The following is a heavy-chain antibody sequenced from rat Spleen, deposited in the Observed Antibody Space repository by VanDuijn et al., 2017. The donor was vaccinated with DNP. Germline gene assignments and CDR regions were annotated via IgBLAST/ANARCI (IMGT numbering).Heavy chain of an antibody. CDR3: ATQGQLQWFPY. Sequence: EVQLVESGGGLVQPGNSLKLSCAASGFTFSDYAMAWVRQSPKIGLQWVATIMYDGRSTYYGDSVKGRFTISRDNAKSILYLQMDSLRSEDTATYYCATQGQLQWFPYWGQGSLVTVSS. D-gene: IGHD1-10*01. V-gene: IGHV5S10*01. CDR2: IMYDGRST. J-gene: IGHJ3*01. CDR1: GFTFSDYA.